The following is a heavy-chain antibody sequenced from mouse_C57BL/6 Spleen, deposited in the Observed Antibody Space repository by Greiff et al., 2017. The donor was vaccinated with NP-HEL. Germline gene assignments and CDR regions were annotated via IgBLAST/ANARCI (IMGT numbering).Heavy chain of an antibody. V-gene: IGHV5-17*01. J-gene: IGHJ2*01. CDR2: ISSGSSTI. CDR1: GFTFSDYG. CDR3: ARRVHYFDY. Sequence: EVKLVESGGGLVKPGGSLKLSCAASGFTFSDYGMHWVRQAPEKGLEWVAYISSGSSTIYYADTVKGRFTISRDNAKNTLFLQMTSLRSEDTAMYYCARRVHYFDYWGQGTTLTVSS.